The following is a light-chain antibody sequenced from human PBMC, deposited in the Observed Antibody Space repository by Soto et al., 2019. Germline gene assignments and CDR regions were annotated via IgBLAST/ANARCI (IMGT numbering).Light chain of an antibody. V-gene: IGKV3D-20*01. CDR1: QSVSSNY. J-gene: IGKJ1*01. CDR2: DAS. Sequence: EIVLTQSPATLSLSPGERAALSCGTSQSVSSNYLAWYQQKPGLAPRLLIYDASRRATGIPDRFSGSGSGADFILSISRLEPEDFAVYYCQQYGSSPWTFGQGTKVDIK. CDR3: QQYGSSPWT.